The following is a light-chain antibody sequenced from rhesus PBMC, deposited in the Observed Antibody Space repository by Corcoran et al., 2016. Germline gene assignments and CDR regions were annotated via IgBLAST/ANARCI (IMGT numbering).Light chain of an antibody. V-gene: IGKV3-35*01. CDR1: QSVSSN. CDR3: QQYNNWNT. Sequence: EIVMTQSPATLSLSPGERATLSCRASQSVSSNLAWYQQKPGQAPRLRIYYASNSATGRPDRFSGSGSVTDFTLTISSLEPEDVGVYYCQQYNNWNTFGGGTKVELK. J-gene: IGKJ4*01. CDR2: YAS.